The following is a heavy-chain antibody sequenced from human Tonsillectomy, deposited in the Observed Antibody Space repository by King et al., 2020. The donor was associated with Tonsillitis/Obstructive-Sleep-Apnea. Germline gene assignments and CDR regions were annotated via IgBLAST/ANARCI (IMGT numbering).Heavy chain of an antibody. CDR3: AKGYGGNSDPFDY. Sequence: VQLVESGGVVVQPGGSLRLSCTASGFTFDDYTMNWVRQAPGKGLEWVSLISWDGGNTCYTDSVKGRFTISRDNSKNSLYLQMNSLRTGDTALYYCAKGYGGNSDPFDYWGQGTLVTVSS. D-gene: IGHD4-23*01. CDR2: ISWDGGNT. V-gene: IGHV3-43*01. CDR1: GFTFDDYT. J-gene: IGHJ4*02.